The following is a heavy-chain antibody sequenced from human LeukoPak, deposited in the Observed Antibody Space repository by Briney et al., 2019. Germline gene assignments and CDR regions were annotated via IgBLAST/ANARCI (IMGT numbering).Heavy chain of an antibody. V-gene: IGHV3-43*02. CDR3: AKDMLMNYYDSSGYPVN. CDR2: ISGDGGST. CDR1: GFTLDDYA. Sequence: GGSLRLSCAASGFTLDDYAMHWVRQAPGKGLEWVSLISGDGGSTYYADSVKGRFTISRDNSKNSLYLQMNSLRTEDTALYYCAKDMLMNYYDSSGYPVNWGQGTLVTVPS. J-gene: IGHJ4*02. D-gene: IGHD3-22*01.